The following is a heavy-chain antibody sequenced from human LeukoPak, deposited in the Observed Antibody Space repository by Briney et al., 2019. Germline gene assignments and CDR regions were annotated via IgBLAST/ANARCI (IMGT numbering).Heavy chain of an antibody. D-gene: IGHD3-10*01. CDR1: GYTFTGYY. V-gene: IGHV1-2*02. CDR2: FNPNSGGT. J-gene: IGHJ4*02. Sequence: ASVKVSCKASGYTFTGYYMHWVRQAPGQGLDWMGWFNPNSGGTNYAQKFQGRVTMTRDTSISTAYMELSRLRSDDTAVYYCARDLYGSGSLDYWGQGTLVTVSS. CDR3: ARDLYGSGSLDY.